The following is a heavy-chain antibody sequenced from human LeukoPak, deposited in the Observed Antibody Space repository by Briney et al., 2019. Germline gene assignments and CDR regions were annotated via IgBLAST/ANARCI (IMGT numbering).Heavy chain of an antibody. CDR2: IYYSGST. D-gene: IGHD3-10*01. CDR1: GGSINSSSYY. CDR3: ARVALTMVRGVIITNDGFDM. V-gene: IGHV4-39*07. J-gene: IGHJ3*02. Sequence: SETLSLTCTVSGGSINSSSYYWGWIRQPPGTGLEWIGRIYYSGSTYYNPSLKSRVTISLDTSKNQFSLRLSSVTAADTAVYYCARVALTMVRGVIITNDGFDMWGQGTMVTVSS.